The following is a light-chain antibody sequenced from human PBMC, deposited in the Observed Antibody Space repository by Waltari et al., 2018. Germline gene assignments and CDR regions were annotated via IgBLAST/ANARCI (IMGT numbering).Light chain of an antibody. Sequence: DIQMTQSPSSLSASVGDRVTITCRASQSISSYLNWYQQKPGKTPKLLIYAASSVQSGDPSRFSGSGSGTDFTLTISSLQPEDFATYYCQQSYSTPIDFGQGTRLEIK. CDR1: QSISSY. CDR3: QQSYSTPID. V-gene: IGKV1-39*01. CDR2: AAS. J-gene: IGKJ5*01.